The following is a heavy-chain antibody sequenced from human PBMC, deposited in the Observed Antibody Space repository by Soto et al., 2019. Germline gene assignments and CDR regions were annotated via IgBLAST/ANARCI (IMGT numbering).Heavy chain of an antibody. D-gene: IGHD2-15*01. Sequence: VKVSCKASGYTFTNFVVTWVRRPPGQGLEWMGWISAYTDTPNYAQKFQGRVTMTIDTSTSTAYMDLRSLTSDDTAVYYCARVLTGVEAWFDPWGQGPLVTVSS. J-gene: IGHJ5*02. CDR2: ISAYTDTP. V-gene: IGHV1-18*01. CDR3: ARVLTGVEAWFDP. CDR1: GYTFTNFV.